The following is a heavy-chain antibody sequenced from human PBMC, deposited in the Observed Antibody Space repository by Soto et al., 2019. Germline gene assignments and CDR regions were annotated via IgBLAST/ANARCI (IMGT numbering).Heavy chain of an antibody. CDR1: GFTFSSNA. D-gene: IGHD6-6*01. V-gene: IGHV3-23*01. CDR3: AKEAVYSGSSWDF. J-gene: IGHJ4*02. CDR2: ISGSGGST. Sequence: EVQLLESGGGLVQPGGSLRLSCAASGFTFSSNAMSWVRQAPGKGLEWVSGISGSGGSTYYADSVKGRFTISRDNSKNTLQLQMNGLRGDDTAVYYCAKEAVYSGSSWDFWGQGTLVTVSS.